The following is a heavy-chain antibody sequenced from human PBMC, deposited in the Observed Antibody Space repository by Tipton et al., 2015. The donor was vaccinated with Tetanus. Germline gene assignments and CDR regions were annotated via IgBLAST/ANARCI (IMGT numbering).Heavy chain of an antibody. CDR3: ARDRGDYIYYGMDV. V-gene: IGHV1-2*02. CDR1: GYTFTGYY. J-gene: IGHJ6*02. CDR2: IDPNSGGT. Sequence: QLVQSGAEVKKPGASVKVSCKASGYTFTGYYIYWVRQAPGQGLEWMGWIDPNSGGTVYAQKFQGRVTMTRDTSISTAYMELRSLRSDDPAVYYGARDRGDYIYYGMDVWGPGTTVTV. D-gene: IGHD3-22*01.